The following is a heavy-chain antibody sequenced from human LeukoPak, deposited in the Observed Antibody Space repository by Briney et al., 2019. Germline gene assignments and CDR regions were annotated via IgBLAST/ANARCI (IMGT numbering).Heavy chain of an antibody. J-gene: IGHJ4*02. V-gene: IGHV3-53*01. CDR1: GFTVSSNY. Sequence: GGSLRLSCAASGFTVSSNYISWVRQAPGKGLEWVSLIYSGGSTYYADSVKGRFSFSRDNSKNTLFLQMNSLRAEDTAVYYCATDAHWGQGTLVTVSS. CDR3: ATDAH. CDR2: IYSGGST.